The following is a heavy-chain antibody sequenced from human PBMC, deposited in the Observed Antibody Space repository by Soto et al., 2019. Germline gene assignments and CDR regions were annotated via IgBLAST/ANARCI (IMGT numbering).Heavy chain of an antibody. CDR2: IYYSGST. Sequence: SETLSLTCTVSGGSVSSGSYYWSWIRQPPGKGLEWIGYIYYSGSTNYNPSLKSRVTISVDTSKNQFSLKLSSVTAADTAVYYCARGGYDFWSGLALPEWFDPWGQGTLVTVSS. D-gene: IGHD3-3*01. CDR1: GGSVSSGSYY. CDR3: ARGGYDFWSGLALPEWFDP. J-gene: IGHJ5*02. V-gene: IGHV4-61*01.